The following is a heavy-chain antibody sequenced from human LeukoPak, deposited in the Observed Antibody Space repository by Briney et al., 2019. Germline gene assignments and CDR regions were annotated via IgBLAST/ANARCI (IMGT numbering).Heavy chain of an antibody. CDR1: GFTFDDYA. CDR2: ISWNSGSI. V-gene: IGHV3-9*03. CDR3: AKNLLRKTAAGKRDAFDI. D-gene: IGHD6-13*01. Sequence: GRSLRLSCAASGFTFDDYAMHWVRQAPGKGLEWVSGISWNSGSIGYADSVKGRFTISRDNAKNSLYLQMNSLRAEDMALYYCAKNLLRKTAAGKRDAFDIWGQGTMVTVSP. J-gene: IGHJ3*02.